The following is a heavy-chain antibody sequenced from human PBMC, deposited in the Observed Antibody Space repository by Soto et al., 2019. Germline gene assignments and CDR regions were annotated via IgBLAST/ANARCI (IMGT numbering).Heavy chain of an antibody. Sequence: EVQLVESGGGLVQPGGSLRLSCAASGFTFSSYSMNWVRQAPGKGLEWVSYISSSSSTIYYADSVKGRFTISRDNAKNSLYLQMSSLRAEDTAVHYCARDLAAAILDYWGQGTLVTVSS. CDR1: GFTFSSYS. V-gene: IGHV3-48*01. J-gene: IGHJ4*02. CDR3: ARDLAAAILDY. D-gene: IGHD6-13*01. CDR2: ISSSSSTI.